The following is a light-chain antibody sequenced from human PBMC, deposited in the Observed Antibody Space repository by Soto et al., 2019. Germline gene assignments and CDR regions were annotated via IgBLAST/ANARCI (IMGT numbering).Light chain of an antibody. Sequence: DIQMTQSPSTLSASVGDRVTIACRASRSVSRWLAWYQQKPGKAPKILIYEASSLERGVPSRFSASGSETEFSLTISSLQPDDSATYYCQQYEVYPWTFGQGTKVEI. V-gene: IGKV1-5*01. CDR2: EAS. CDR3: QQYEVYPWT. CDR1: RSVSRW. J-gene: IGKJ1*01.